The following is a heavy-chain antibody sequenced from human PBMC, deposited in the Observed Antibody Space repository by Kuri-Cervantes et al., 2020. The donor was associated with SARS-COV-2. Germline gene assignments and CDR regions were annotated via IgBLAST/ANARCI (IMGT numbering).Heavy chain of an antibody. CDR3: AKEGGHNEIDY. CDR2: ISSSSSTI. D-gene: IGHD5-24*01. V-gene: IGHV3-48*01. Sequence: GGSLRLSCAASGFTFSSYSMNWVRQAPGKGLEWVSYISSSSSTIYYADSVKGRFTISRDNSKNTLSLQLNSLRAEDTAIYYCAKEGGHNEIDYWGQGTLVTVSS. J-gene: IGHJ4*02. CDR1: GFTFSSYS.